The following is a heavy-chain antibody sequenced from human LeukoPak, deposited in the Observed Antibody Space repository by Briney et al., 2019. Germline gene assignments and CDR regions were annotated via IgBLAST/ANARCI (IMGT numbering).Heavy chain of an antibody. CDR2: ISSSSSYI. D-gene: IGHD4-17*01. J-gene: IGHJ5*02. CDR3: ARDSDYGVYNWFDP. Sequence: GGSLRLSCAASGFTLRSYAMNWVRQAPGKGLEWVSSISSSSSYIYYADSVKGRFTISRDNAKNSLYLQMNSLRAEDTAVYYCARDSDYGVYNWFDPWGQGTLVTVSS. V-gene: IGHV3-21*01. CDR1: GFTLRSYA.